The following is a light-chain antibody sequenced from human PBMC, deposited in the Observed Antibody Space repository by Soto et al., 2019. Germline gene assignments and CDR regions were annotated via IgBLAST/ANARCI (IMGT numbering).Light chain of an antibody. CDR1: QTISTW. Sequence: DIQMTQSPSTLSASVGDRVTITCRASQTISTWLAWYQLKPGKAPKLLIHKASSLESGVPSRFSGSGSGTEFTLTVSSLQPDDFATYYCQQYNTYPWTFGQGTKVEVK. V-gene: IGKV1-5*03. CDR3: QQYNTYPWT. CDR2: KAS. J-gene: IGKJ1*01.